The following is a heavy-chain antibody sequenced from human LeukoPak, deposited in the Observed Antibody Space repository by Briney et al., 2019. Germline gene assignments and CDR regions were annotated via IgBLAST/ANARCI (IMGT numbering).Heavy chain of an antibody. CDR1: GFTFSSYG. CDR2: ISYDGSNK. Sequence: PGGSLRLSCAASGFTFSSYGMHWVRQAPGKGLEWVAVISYDGSNKYYADSVKGRFTISRDNSKNTLYLQMNSLRAEDTAVYYCAKGPQTDYWGQGTLVTVSS. V-gene: IGHV3-30*18. CDR3: AKGPQTDY. J-gene: IGHJ4*02.